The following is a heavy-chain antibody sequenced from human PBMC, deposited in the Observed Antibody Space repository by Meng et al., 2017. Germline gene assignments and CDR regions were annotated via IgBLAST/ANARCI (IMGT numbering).Heavy chain of an antibody. CDR3: ARGVDYDYVWGSPGDY. J-gene: IGHJ4*02. CDR2: INPSGGST. D-gene: IGHD3-16*01. Sequence: ASVKVSCKASGYTFTGYYMHWVRQAPGQGLEWMGRINPSGGSTSYAQKFQGRVTMTRDTSTSTVYMELSSLRSEDTAVYYCARGVDYDYVWGSPGDYWGQGTLVTVSS. CDR1: GYTFTGYY. V-gene: IGHV1-46*01.